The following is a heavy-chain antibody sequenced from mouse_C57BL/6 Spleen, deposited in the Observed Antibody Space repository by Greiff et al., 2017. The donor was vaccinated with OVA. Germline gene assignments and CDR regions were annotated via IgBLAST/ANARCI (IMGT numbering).Heavy chain of an antibody. J-gene: IGHJ4*01. D-gene: IGHD2-3*01. Sequence: QVQLQQSGPELVQPGASVKISCKASGYAFSSSWMNWVKQRPGKGLEWIGRIYPGDGDTNYNGKFKGKATLTADKSSSTAYMQLSSLTSEDSAVYFCARRDGYWAMDYWGQGTSVTVSS. CDR1: GYAFSSSW. V-gene: IGHV1-82*01. CDR3: ARRDGYWAMDY. CDR2: IYPGDGDT.